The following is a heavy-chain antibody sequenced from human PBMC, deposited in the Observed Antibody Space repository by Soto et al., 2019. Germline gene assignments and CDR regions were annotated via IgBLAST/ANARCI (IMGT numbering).Heavy chain of an antibody. CDR3: AREAPGPAYGMDV. J-gene: IGHJ6*02. V-gene: IGHV3-30-3*01. Sequence: HPGGSLRLSCAASGFTFSSYAMHWVRRAPGKGLEWVAVISYDGSNKYYADSVKGRFTISRDNSKNTLYLQMNSLRAEDTAVYYCAREAPGPAYGMDVWGQGTTVTVSS. CDR1: GFTFSSYA. CDR2: ISYDGSNK.